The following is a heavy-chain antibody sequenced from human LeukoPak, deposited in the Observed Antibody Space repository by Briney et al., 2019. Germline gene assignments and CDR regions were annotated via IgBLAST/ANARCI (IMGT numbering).Heavy chain of an antibody. V-gene: IGHV5-51*01. CDR2: IYPGGSDT. CDR1: GYSFTSYW. CDR3: ARHGEYGSGSYFYYGMDV. D-gene: IGHD3-10*01. J-gene: IGHJ6*04. Sequence: GESLKISCKGSGYSFTSYWIGWVRQMPGKGLEWMGIIYPGGSDTRYSPSFQGQVTISADKSISTAYLQWSSLKASDTAMYYCARHGEYGSGSYFYYGMDVWGKGTTVTVSS.